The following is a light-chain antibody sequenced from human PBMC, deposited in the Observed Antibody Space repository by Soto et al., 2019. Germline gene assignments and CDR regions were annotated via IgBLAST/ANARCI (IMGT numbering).Light chain of an antibody. Sequence: QSVLTQPPSASGTPGQRVTISCSGGSSNIGSNTVNWYQQLPGTAPKLLIYSNNQRPSGVPDRFSVSKSGTSASLAISGLRSEDEAVYYCSSWDDRSATLVFGGGTKVTVL. V-gene: IGLV1-44*01. CDR1: SSNIGSNT. CDR2: SNN. CDR3: SSWDDRSATLV. J-gene: IGLJ2*01.